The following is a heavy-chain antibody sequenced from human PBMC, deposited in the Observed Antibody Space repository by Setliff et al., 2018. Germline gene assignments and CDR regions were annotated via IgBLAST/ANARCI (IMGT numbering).Heavy chain of an antibody. CDR1: GYTFISYG. CDR3: ARVLFHCSSTSCYLDAFDI. J-gene: IGHJ3*02. Sequence: VKVSCKASGYTFISYGISWVRQAPGQGLEWMGWISAYNGNANYAQKLQGRVTMTTDTSTSTAYMELRSLRSDDTAVYYCARVLFHCSSTSCYLDAFDIWGQGTMVTVSS. V-gene: IGHV1-18*01. CDR2: ISAYNGNA. D-gene: IGHD2-2*01.